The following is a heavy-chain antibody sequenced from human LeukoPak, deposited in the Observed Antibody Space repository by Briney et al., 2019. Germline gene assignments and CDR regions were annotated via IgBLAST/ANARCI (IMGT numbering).Heavy chain of an antibody. CDR2: IKSKTDGGTT. V-gene: IGHV3-15*01. J-gene: IGHJ4*02. CDR1: GFTFSNAW. CDR3: AYWSSSSWNY. Sequence: GGSLRLSCAASGFTFSNAWMSWVRQAPGKGLEWLGRIKSKTDGGTTDYAAPAKGRFTISRDDSKNTLYLQMNSLKTEDTAVYYCAYWSSSSWNYWGQGTLVTVSS. D-gene: IGHD6-13*01.